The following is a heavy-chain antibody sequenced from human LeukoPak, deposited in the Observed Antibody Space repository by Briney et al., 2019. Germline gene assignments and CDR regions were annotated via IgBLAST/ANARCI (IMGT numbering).Heavy chain of an antibody. CDR3: ARHRLDYGSGSYLDY. J-gene: IGHJ4*02. CDR1: GFTVSSSY. Sequence: GGSLRLSCAASGFTVSSSYMSWVRQAPGKGLEWVSVIYSGGSTYYADSVKGRFTISRDNSKNTLYLQMNSLRAEDTAVYYCARHRLDYGSGSYLDYWGQGTLVTVSS. D-gene: IGHD3-10*01. V-gene: IGHV3-53*01. CDR2: IYSGGST.